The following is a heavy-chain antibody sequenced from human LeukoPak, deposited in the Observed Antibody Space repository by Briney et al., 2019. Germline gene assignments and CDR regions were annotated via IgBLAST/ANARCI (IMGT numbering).Heavy chain of an antibody. J-gene: IGHJ6*03. D-gene: IGHD6-13*01. CDR3: AKDHVLAAAGTRGYYYYYMDV. CDR1: GFTFSSYG. V-gene: IGHV3-30*02. CDR2: IRYDGSNK. Sequence: GGSLRLSCAASGFTFSSYGMHWVRQAPGKGLEWEAFIRYDGSNKYYADSVKGRFTISRDNSKNTLYLQMNSLRAGDTAVYYCAKDHVLAAAGTRGYYYYYMDVLGKGTTVTVSS.